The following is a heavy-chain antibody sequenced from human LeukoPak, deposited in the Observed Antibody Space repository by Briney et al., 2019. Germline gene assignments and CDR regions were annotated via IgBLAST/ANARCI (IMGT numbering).Heavy chain of an antibody. J-gene: IGHJ4*02. CDR1: GFTFSSYS. Sequence: GGTLRLSCAASGFTFSSYSMNWVRQAPGKGLEWVSSISSSSSYIYYADSVKGRFTISRDNAKNSLYLQMNSLRAEDTAVYYCARDFHGGNGDYWGQGTLVTVSS. CDR3: ARDFHGGNGDY. CDR2: ISSSSSYI. V-gene: IGHV3-21*01. D-gene: IGHD4-23*01.